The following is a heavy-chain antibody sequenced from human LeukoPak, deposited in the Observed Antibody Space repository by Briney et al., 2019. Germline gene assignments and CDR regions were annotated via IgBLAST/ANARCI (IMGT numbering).Heavy chain of an antibody. CDR3: APRPYCSGGSCYSVDY. D-gene: IGHD2-15*01. J-gene: IGHJ4*02. CDR1: GFTFSSHW. V-gene: IGHV3-23*01. CDR2: ISGSGGST. Sequence: GGSLRLSCAASGFTFSSHWMHWVRQAPGKGLEWVSAISGSGGSTYYADSVKGRFTISRDNSKNTLYLQMNSLRAEDTAVYYCAPRPYCSGGSCYSVDYWGQGTLVTVSS.